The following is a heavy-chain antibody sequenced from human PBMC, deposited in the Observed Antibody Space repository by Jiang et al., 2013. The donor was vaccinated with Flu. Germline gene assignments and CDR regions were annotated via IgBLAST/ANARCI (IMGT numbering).Heavy chain of an antibody. Sequence: VQLLESGGGLVKPGGSLRLSCAASGFTFSSYSMNWVRQAPGKGLEWVSSISSNSNYIYYADSVKGRFTISRDSATDSLYLQMNSLRAEDTAVYYCARDGRMIVVLSYAFDIWGQGTMVTVSS. CDR1: GFTFSSYS. D-gene: IGHD3-22*01. CDR2: ISSNSNYI. J-gene: IGHJ3*02. V-gene: IGHV3-21*01. CDR3: ARDGRMIVVLSYAFDI.